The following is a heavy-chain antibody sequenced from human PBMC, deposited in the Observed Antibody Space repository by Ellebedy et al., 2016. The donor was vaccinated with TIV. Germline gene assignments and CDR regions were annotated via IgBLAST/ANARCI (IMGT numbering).Heavy chain of an antibody. CDR1: GGSTSSNY. V-gene: IGHV4-4*07. D-gene: IGHD4-23*01. CDR3: ARDRDDYGGNHDC. Sequence: MPSETLSLTCTVSGGSTSSNYWSWIRQPAGKGLEWIGRIYTSGSTNYNPSLKSRVTMSVDTSKNQFSLKLSSVTAADTAVYYCARDRDDYGGNHDCWGQGTLVTVPP. J-gene: IGHJ4*02. CDR2: IYTSGST.